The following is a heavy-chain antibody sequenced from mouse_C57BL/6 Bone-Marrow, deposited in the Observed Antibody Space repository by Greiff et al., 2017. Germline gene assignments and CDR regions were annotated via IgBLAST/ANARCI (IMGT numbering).Heavy chain of an antibody. CDR2: INPNNGGT. J-gene: IGHJ3*01. CDR1: GYTFTDYN. D-gene: IGHD1-1*01. Sequence: VHVKQSGPELVKPGASVKMSCKASGYTFTDYNMHWVKQSHGKSLEWIGYINPNNGGTSYNQKFKGKATLTVNKSSSTAYMELRSLTSEDSAVYYCARERFYYYGFAYWGQGTLVTVSA. CDR3: ARERFYYYGFAY. V-gene: IGHV1-22*01.